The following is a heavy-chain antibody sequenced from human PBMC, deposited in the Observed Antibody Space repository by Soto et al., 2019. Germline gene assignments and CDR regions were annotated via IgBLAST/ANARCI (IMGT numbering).Heavy chain of an antibody. CDR3: ARELYRREDDAFDI. CDR1: GFTVSSNY. Sequence: GGSLRLSCAASGFTVSSNYMSWVRQAPGKGLEWVSVIYSGGSTYYADSVKGRFTISRDNSKNTLYLQMNSLRAEDTAVYYCARELYRREDDAFDIWGQGTMVTVSS. J-gene: IGHJ3*02. D-gene: IGHD1-26*01. V-gene: IGHV3-66*01. CDR2: IYSGGST.